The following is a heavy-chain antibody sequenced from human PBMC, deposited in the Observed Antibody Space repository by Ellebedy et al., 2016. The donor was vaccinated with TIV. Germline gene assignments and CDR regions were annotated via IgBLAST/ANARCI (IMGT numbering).Heavy chain of an antibody. J-gene: IGHJ4*02. D-gene: IGHD6-19*01. CDR2: VSYTGTT. Sequence: MPSETLSLTCTISGASISGYYWSWIRQTPGKGLEWIGYVSYTGTTDYNPSLKSRVSLSLDTSRNQISLWLNSVTAADTAVYYCARRVADSSGVYYFDIWGQGALVTVSS. V-gene: IGHV4-59*01. CDR1: GASISGYY. CDR3: ARRVADSSGVYYFDI.